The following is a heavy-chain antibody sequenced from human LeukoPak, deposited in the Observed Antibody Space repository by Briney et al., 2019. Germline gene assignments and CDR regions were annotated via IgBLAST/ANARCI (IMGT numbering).Heavy chain of an antibody. Sequence: QPGGSLRLSCAASGFTFSTYWMHWVRRGPGKGLVWVSQIVSDGSVTSYADSVKGRFTISRDNAKNTLYLQMNSLRAKDTAVYYCARGGTGSFDFWGQGTLVTVSS. V-gene: IGHV3-74*01. CDR1: GFTFSTYW. CDR3: ARGGTGSFDF. D-gene: IGHD3/OR15-3a*01. J-gene: IGHJ4*02. CDR2: IVSDGSVT.